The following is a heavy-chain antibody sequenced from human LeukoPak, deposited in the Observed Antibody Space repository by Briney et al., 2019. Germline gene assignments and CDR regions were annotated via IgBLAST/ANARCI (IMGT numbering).Heavy chain of an antibody. CDR2: IWYDGSNK. CDR1: GLTFRNYG. V-gene: IGHV3-33*01. CDR3: ASWRGSGNYRGYFDY. D-gene: IGHD3-10*01. Sequence: GGSLRLSCVVSGLTFRNYGMYWVRQAPGKGLEWVALIWYDGSNKYYADSVKGRFTISRDNPKNTLYLQMNSLRAEDTAVYYCASWRGSGNYRGYFDYWGQGTLVTVSS. J-gene: IGHJ4*02.